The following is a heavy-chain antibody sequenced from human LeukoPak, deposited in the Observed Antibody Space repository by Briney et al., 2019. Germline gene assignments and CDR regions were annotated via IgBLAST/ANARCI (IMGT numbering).Heavy chain of an antibody. CDR2: ISYRGIT. CDR3: ARGNSDWYWYFQL. CDR1: GGSMTSYY. V-gene: IGHV4-59*01. D-gene: IGHD6-19*01. Sequence: PSETLSLTCTVSGGSMTSYYWSWIRQPTGKGLEWIGYISYRGITNYNPSLKSRVTISVDTSRNQFSLELNSVTAADMAVYYCARGNSDWYWYFQLWGQGTLVTVSS. J-gene: IGHJ1*01.